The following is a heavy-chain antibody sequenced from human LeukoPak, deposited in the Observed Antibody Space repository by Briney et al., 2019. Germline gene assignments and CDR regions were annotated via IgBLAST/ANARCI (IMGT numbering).Heavy chain of an antibody. CDR2: IYYSGST. CDR3: ARDHLARDGYNSGSRRLDAFDI. V-gene: IGHV4-59*01. Sequence: SETLSLTCTVSGGSISSYYWSWIRQPPGKGLEWIGYIYYSGSTNYNPSLKSRVTISVDTSKNQFSLKLSSVTAADTAVYYCARDHLARDGYNSGSRRLDAFDIWGQGTMVTVSS. J-gene: IGHJ3*02. D-gene: IGHD5-24*01. CDR1: GGSISSYY.